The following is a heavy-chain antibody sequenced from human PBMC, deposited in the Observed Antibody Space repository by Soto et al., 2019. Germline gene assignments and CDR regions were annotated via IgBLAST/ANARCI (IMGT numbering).Heavy chain of an antibody. CDR1: GFTFSSYW. CDR3: ARSFGVVIMLYYYSYMDV. Sequence: GGSLRLSCAASGFTFSSYWMSWVRQAPGKGLEWVANIKQDGSEKYYVDSVKGRFTISRDNAKNSLYLQMNSLRAEDTAVYYCARSFGVVIMLYYYSYMDVWGKGTTVTVSS. CDR2: IKQDGSEK. V-gene: IGHV3-7*01. D-gene: IGHD3-3*01. J-gene: IGHJ6*03.